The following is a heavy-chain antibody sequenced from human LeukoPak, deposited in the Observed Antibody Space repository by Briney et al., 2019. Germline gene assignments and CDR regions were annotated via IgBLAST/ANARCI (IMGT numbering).Heavy chain of an antibody. CDR3: ARGPSVGSGWSPDS. CDR1: GFTFKNYE. D-gene: IGHD6-19*01. CDR2: ISSSGSPI. J-gene: IGHJ1*01. Sequence: GGSLRLSCAVSGFTFKNYEMNWVRQTPGKGLEWVSYISSSGSPIYYADSVKGRFIISRDNAKNSLYLQMNSLRAEDTAVYYCARGPSVGSGWSPDSWGQGPLVTVSS. V-gene: IGHV3-48*03.